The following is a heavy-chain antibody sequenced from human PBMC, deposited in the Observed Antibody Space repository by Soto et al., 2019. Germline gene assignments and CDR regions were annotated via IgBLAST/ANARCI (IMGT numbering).Heavy chain of an antibody. V-gene: IGHV3-15*07. J-gene: IGHJ5*02. CDR3: TTTYTGGSFYT. CDR2: IKSETGGGTT. Sequence: EVQVVESGGGLVQPGKSLRLSCAASGFHFINAWMNWVRQAPGKGLEWVGRIKSETGGGTTDYAAPVKGRFTIARDDSKNMLYLQMNSLKTEDTAVYYCTTTYTGGSFYTWGQGTLVTVSS. D-gene: IGHD1-26*01. CDR1: GFHFINAW.